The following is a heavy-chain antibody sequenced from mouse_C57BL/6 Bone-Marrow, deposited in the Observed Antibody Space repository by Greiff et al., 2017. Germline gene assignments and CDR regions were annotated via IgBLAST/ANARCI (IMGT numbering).Heavy chain of an antibody. CDR3: AWDRGQLRLSYFDY. J-gene: IGHJ2*01. V-gene: IGHV5-4*03. D-gene: IGHD3-2*02. CDR2: ISDGGSYT. CDR1: GFTFSSYA. Sequence: DVMLVESGGGLVKPGGSLKLSCAASGFTFSSYAMSWVRQTPEKRLEWVATISDGGSYTYYPDNVKGGFTISRDNAKNTLYQQMSHLKSEDTAMYYCAWDRGQLRLSYFDYWGQGTTLTVSS.